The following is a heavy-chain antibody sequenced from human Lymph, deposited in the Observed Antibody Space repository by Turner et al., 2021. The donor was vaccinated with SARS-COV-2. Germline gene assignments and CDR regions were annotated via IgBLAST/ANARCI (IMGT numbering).Heavy chain of an antibody. CDR3: ARDLGPLAFDI. CDR1: GFTVSSNY. V-gene: IGHV3-53*02. CDR2: IYIGGTT. Sequence: EVQLVETGGGLIQPAGSLRLSCAASGFTVSSNYMSWVRQAPGKGLEWVSVIYIGGTTYYADSVKGRFTISRDNSKNTLYLQMNSLRAEDTAVYYCARDLGPLAFDIWGQGTMVTVSS. J-gene: IGHJ3*02.